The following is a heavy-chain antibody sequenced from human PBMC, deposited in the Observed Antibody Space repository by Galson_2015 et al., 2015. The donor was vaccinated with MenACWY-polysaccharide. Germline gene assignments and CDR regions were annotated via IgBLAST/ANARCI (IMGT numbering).Heavy chain of an antibody. J-gene: IGHJ6*01. D-gene: IGHD1-14*01. V-gene: IGHV3-30*18. CDR2: ISYDGNKK. Sequence: SLRLSCAASGFTFSSFAIHWVRQAPGKGLEWVALISYDGNKKFYGDSVKGRFTISRDSSKNTVFLQMDSLTIEDTAVYYCAKDRIFYNSSWFRAFGPWAPEPFPRLLSFHQGPIGLPPGALLQEHLWG. CDR1: GFTFSSFA. CDR3: AKDRIFYNSSWFRAFGPWAPEPFPRLLSFHQGPIGLPPGALLQEHL.